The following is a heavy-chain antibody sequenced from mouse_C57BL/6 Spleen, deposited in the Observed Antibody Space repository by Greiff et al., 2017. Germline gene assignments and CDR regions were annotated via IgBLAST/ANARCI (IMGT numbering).Heavy chain of an antibody. Sequence: EVQRVESGPGLVKPSQSLSLTCSVTGYSITSGYYWNWIRQFPGNKLEWMGYISYDGSNNYNPSLKNRISITRDTSKNQFFLKLNSVTTEDTATYYCARARGDYGNLDYWGQGTTLTVSS. CDR1: GYSITSGYY. D-gene: IGHD2-1*01. CDR3: ARARGDYGNLDY. J-gene: IGHJ2*01. CDR2: ISYDGSN. V-gene: IGHV3-6*01.